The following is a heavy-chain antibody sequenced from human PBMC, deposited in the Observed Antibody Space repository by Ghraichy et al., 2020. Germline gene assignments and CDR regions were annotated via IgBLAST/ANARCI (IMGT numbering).Heavy chain of an antibody. D-gene: IGHD3-3*01. CDR3: AKALTYYDFWSGYSNYYYGMDV. J-gene: IGHJ6*02. CDR1: GFTFSSYA. CDR2: ISGSGGST. Sequence: GGSLRLSCAASGFTFSSYAMSWVRQAPGKGLEWVSAISGSGGSTYYADSVKGRFTISRDNSKNTLYLQMNSLRAEDTAVYYCAKALTYYDFWSGYSNYYYGMDVWGQGTTVTVSS. V-gene: IGHV3-23*01.